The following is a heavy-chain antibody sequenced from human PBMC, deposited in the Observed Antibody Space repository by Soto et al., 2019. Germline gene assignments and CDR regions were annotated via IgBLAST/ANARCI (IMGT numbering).Heavy chain of an antibody. J-gene: IGHJ3*02. CDR1: GGSISSYY. V-gene: IGHV4-59*01. CDR2: IYCSGST. D-gene: IGHD3-22*01. CDR3: ARDTYYYDSATDAFDI. Sequence: SETLSLTCTVSGGSISSYYWSWIRQPPGKGLEWIGYIYCSGSTNYNPSLKSRVTISVDTSKNQFSLKLSSVTAADTAVYYCARDTYYYDSATDAFDIWGQGTMVTVSS.